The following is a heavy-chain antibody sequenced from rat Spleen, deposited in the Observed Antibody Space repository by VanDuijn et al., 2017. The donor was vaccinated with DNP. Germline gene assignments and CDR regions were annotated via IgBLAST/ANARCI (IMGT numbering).Heavy chain of an antibody. J-gene: IGHJ4*01. V-gene: IGHV5-31*01. CDR3: ARAFYGYNYAMDA. CDR1: GFTFNNYW. Sequence: EVQLVESGGGLVQPGRSLKLSCAASGFTFNNYWMTWIRQVPGKGLEWVASITSSGGSTYYPDSVKGRFTISRDNAKSSLYLQMDSLRSEDTATYYCARAFYGYNYAMDAWGQGTSVTVSS. D-gene: IGHD1-7*01. CDR2: ITSSGGST.